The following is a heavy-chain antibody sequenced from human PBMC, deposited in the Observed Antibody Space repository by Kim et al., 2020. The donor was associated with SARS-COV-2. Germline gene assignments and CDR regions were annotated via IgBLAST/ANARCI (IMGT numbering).Heavy chain of an antibody. CDR3: ARFGGYYGSGSNGVWGV. CDR1: GGSFSGYY. Sequence: SETLSLTCAVYGGSFSGYYWSWIRQPPGKGLEWIGEINHSGSTNYNPSLKSRVTISVDTSKNQFSLKLSSVTAADTAVYYCARFGGYYGSGSNGVWGVWGQGTTVTVSS. CDR2: INHSGST. V-gene: IGHV4-34*01. D-gene: IGHD3-10*01. J-gene: IGHJ6*02.